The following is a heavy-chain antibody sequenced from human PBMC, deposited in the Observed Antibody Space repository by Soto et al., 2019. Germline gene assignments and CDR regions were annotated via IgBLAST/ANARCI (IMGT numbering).Heavy chain of an antibody. D-gene: IGHD7-27*01. V-gene: IGHV3-13*01. CDR2: IGHAGDS. Sequence: VQLVESGGGLVQPGGSLRLSCAASGFTFSDYDMHWVRQARGKGLEWVSSIGHAGDSYSGDSVKGRFTISRENAKNTFHLQMNRLRPGDTAVYYCAALGAQIYWGQGALVTVSS. CDR3: AALGAQIY. CDR1: GFTFSDYD. J-gene: IGHJ4*02.